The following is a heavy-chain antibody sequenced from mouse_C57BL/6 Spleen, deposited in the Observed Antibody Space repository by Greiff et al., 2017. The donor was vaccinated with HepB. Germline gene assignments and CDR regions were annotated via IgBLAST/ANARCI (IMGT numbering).Heavy chain of an antibody. CDR1: GFNIKDYY. V-gene: IGHV14-1*01. J-gene: IGHJ3*01. CDR2: IDPEDGDT. D-gene: IGHD2-5*01. Sequence: VQLQQSGAELVRPGASVKLSCTASGFNIKDYYMHWVKQRPEQGLEWIGRIDPEDGDTEYAPKFQGKATMTADTSSNTAYLQLSSLTSEDTAVYYCTTTYYYSNYLFAYWGQGTLVTVSA. CDR3: TTTYYYSNYLFAY.